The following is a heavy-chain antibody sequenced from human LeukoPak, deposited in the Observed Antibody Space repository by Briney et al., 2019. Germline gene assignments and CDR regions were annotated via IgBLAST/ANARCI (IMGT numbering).Heavy chain of an antibody. Sequence: GGSLRLSCAASGFTFSSYAMTWVRQAPGKGLEWVANINQDGSERYYVDSVKGRFIISRDNVENSLYLQINSLRAEDTALYFCARPYCSGATCHSPPDYWGQGTLVTVTS. V-gene: IGHV3-7*01. CDR2: INQDGSER. J-gene: IGHJ4*02. CDR1: GFTFSSYA. D-gene: IGHD2-15*01. CDR3: ARPYCSGATCHSPPDY.